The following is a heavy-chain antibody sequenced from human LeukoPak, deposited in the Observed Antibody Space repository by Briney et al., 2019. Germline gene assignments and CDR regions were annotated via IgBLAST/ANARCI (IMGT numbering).Heavy chain of an antibody. CDR3: AKDRCSNGIGCYYYYMDV. V-gene: IGHV3-30*02. Sequence: GGSLRLSCAASGFTFSSYGMRWVRQAPGKGLEWVAFIRYDGSNKYYADSVKGRFTISRDNSKNTLYLQMNSLRAEDTAVYYCAKDRCSNGIGCYYYYMDVWGKGTTVTISS. D-gene: IGHD2-8*01. CDR2: IRYDGSNK. J-gene: IGHJ6*03. CDR1: GFTFSSYG.